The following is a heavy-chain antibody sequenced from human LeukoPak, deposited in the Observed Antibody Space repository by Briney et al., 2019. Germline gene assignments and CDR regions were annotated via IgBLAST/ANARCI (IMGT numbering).Heavy chain of an antibody. J-gene: IGHJ4*02. CDR1: GYTFTSYG. CDR2: ISAYNGNT. D-gene: IGHD3-22*01. Sequence: ASVKVSCKVSGYTFTSYGISWVRQAPGQGLEWMGWISAYNGNTNYAQKLQGRVTMTTDTSTSTAYMELRSLRSDDTAVYYCARVPYYYYDSSGYYDYWGQGTLVTVSS. V-gene: IGHV1-18*01. CDR3: ARVPYYYYDSSGYYDY.